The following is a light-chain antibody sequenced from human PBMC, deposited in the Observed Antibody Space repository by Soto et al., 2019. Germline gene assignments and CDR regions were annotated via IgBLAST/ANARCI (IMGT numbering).Light chain of an antibody. CDR3: CSNAAGSTYA. Sequence: QSALTQPASVSGSPGQSITISCTGTSSDIGSHHLVSWYQQYPGKAPQLIIFEASKRPSGVSNRFSGSKSGITASLTISGLQAEDEADYYCCSNAAGSTYAFGTGTKATVL. V-gene: IGLV2-23*01. CDR1: SSDIGSHHL. J-gene: IGLJ1*01. CDR2: EAS.